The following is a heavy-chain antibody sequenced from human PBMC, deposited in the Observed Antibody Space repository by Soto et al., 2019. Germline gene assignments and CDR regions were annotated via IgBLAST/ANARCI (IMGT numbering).Heavy chain of an antibody. CDR3: AREGGSRPYYYGSGSYGWFDP. CDR1: GFTLSSYS. V-gene: IGHV3-21*01. D-gene: IGHD3-10*01. CDR2: ISSSSSYI. J-gene: IGHJ5*02. Sequence: GSLRLSCAASGFTLSSYSMNWVRQAPGKGLEWVSSISSSSSYIYYADSVKGRFTISRDNAKNSLYLQMNSLRAEDTAVYYCAREGGSRPYYYGSGSYGWFDPWGQGTLVTVSS.